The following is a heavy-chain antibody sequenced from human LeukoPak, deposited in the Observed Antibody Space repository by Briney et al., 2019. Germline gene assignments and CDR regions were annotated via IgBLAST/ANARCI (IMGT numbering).Heavy chain of an antibody. Sequence: ASVKVSCKASGGTFSSYAISWVRQAPGQRLEWMGWINAGNGNTKYSQKFQGRVTITRDTSASTAYMELSSLRSEDTAVYYCAREQGQWLVSSSFRFDYWGQGTLVTVSS. V-gene: IGHV1-3*01. J-gene: IGHJ4*02. CDR2: INAGNGNT. D-gene: IGHD6-19*01. CDR1: GGTFSSYA. CDR3: AREQGQWLVSSSFRFDY.